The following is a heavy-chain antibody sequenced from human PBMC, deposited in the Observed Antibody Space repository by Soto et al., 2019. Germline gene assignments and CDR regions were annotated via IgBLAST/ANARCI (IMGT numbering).Heavy chain of an antibody. CDR2: IYHSGGT. D-gene: IGHD6-6*01. Sequence: PSETLSLTCAVSGGSISSGGYSWSWIRQPPGKGLEWIGYIYHSGGTYYNPSLKSRVTISVDRSKNQFSLKLSSVTAADTAVYYCARAMFYSSSSRYYYYGMDVWGQGTTVTVSS. J-gene: IGHJ6*02. CDR3: ARAMFYSSSSRYYYYGMDV. V-gene: IGHV4-30-2*01. CDR1: GGSISSGGYS.